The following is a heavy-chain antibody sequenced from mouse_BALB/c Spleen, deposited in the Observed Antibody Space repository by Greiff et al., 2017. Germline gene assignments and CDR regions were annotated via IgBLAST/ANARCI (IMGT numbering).Heavy chain of an antibody. CDR3: ARERGITTVPYAMDY. CDR1: GFSLTSYG. Sequence: QVQLKESGPGLVAPSQSLSITCTVSGFSLTSYGVHWVRQPPGKGLEWLGVIWAGGSPNYNSALMSRLSISKDNSKSQVFLKMNSLQTDDTAMYYCARERGITTVPYAMDYWGQGTSVTVSS. CDR2: IWAGGSP. D-gene: IGHD1-1*01. J-gene: IGHJ4*01. V-gene: IGHV2-9*02.